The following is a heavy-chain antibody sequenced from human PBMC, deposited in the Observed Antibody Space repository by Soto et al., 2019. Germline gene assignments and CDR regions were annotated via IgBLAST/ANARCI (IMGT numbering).Heavy chain of an antibody. CDR2: IIPIFGTA. J-gene: IGHJ6*02. CDR3: AREAESGVVIIHNYYYGMDV. D-gene: IGHD3-3*01. V-gene: IGHV1-69*13. CDR1: GGTFSSYA. Sequence: WASVKVSCKASGGTFSSYAISWVRQAPGQGLEWMGGIIPIFGTANYAQKFQGRVTITADESTSTAYMELSSLRSEDTAVYYCAREAESGVVIIHNYYYGMDVWGQGTTVTVSS.